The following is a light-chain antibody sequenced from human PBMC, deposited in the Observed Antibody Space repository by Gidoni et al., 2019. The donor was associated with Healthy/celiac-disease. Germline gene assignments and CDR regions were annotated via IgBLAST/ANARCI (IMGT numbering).Light chain of an antibody. CDR3: CSYAGSYTLV. CDR2: DVS. CDR1: SSDVGGYNY. J-gene: IGLJ2*01. Sequence: QSALTQPRSVSAPPGQSVTISCTGTSSDVGGYNYVSWYQQHPGKAPILMIYDVSKRPSGVPDRFSGSKSGNTASLTISGLQAEDEADYYCCSYAGSYTLVFGGGTKLTVL. V-gene: IGLV2-11*01.